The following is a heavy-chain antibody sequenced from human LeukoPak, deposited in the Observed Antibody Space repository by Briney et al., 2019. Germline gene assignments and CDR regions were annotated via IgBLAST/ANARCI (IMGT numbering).Heavy chain of an antibody. Sequence: GGSLRLSCAASGFTFSNYSMNWVRQAPGKGLEWVSSISSSRSYIYYADSVKGRFTISRDNAKNSLYLQMNSLRAEDTAVYYCARSATYYYDSSAPSAAFDIWGQGTMVTVSS. CDR3: ARSATYYYDSSAPSAAFDI. V-gene: IGHV3-21*04. D-gene: IGHD3-22*01. CDR1: GFTFSNYS. CDR2: ISSSRSYI. J-gene: IGHJ3*02.